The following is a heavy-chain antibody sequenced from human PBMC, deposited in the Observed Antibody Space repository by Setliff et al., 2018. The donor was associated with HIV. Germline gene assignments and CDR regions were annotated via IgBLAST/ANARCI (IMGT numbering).Heavy chain of an antibody. CDR1: GASFSNYY. J-gene: IGHJ6*03. CDR3: ARMAAAGRGHYYYYVDV. D-gene: IGHD6-13*01. V-gene: IGHV4-34*01. CDR2: NNHREDT. Sequence: PSETLSLTCAVYGASFSNYYWGWVRQPPGKGLEWIGENNHREDTNYNPSLKSRVTISVDTSKNQFSLELSSVTAADTAVYFCARMAAAGRGHYYYYVDVWGKGTTVTVSS.